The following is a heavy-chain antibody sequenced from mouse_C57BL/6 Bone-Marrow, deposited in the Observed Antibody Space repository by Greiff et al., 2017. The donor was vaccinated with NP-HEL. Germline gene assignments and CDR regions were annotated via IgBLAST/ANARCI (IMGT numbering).Heavy chain of an antibody. CDR2: IDPETGGT. V-gene: IGHV1-15*01. J-gene: IGHJ3*01. Sequence: VQLQQSGAELVRPGASVTLSCKASGYTFTDYEMHWVKQTPGHGLEWIGDIDPETGGTAYNQKFKGKAILTADKSSSTAYMELRSLTSEDSAVYYCTRTGGSRYGAYWGQGTLVTVSA. CDR1: GYTFTDYE. CDR3: TRTGGSRYGAY. D-gene: IGHD1-1*01.